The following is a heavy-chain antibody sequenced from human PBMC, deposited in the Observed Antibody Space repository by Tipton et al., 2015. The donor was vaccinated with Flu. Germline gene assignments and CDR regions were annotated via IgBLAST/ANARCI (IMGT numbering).Heavy chain of an antibody. CDR2: IYDSGIS. D-gene: IGHD4-11*01. CDR3: ARRDYSNYVSQPKYWFDL. CDR1: GDSITSYY. V-gene: IGHV4-59*08. J-gene: IGHJ5*02. Sequence: GLVKPSQTLTLTCTVSGDSITSYYWSWIRQPPGKGLEWIGYIYDSGISTSNPSLRSRLTMSVDSSKNQVSLKLTSVTAADTAVYFCARRDYSNYVSQPKYWFDLWGQGILVTVSA.